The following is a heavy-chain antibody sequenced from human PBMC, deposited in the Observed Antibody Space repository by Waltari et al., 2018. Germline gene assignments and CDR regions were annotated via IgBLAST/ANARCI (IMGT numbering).Heavy chain of an antibody. J-gene: IGHJ4*02. V-gene: IGHV3-53*01. CDR1: GFTVSSNY. CDR2: IYSGGST. Sequence: EVQLVESGGGLIQPGGSLRLSCAASGFTVSSNYMSWVRQAPGKGVDWFSFIYSGGSTYYADSVKGRFTISRDNSKNTLYLQMNSLRAEDTAVYYCAREFAADGSGINYWGQGTLVTVSS. CDR3: AREFAADGSGINY. D-gene: IGHD6-19*01.